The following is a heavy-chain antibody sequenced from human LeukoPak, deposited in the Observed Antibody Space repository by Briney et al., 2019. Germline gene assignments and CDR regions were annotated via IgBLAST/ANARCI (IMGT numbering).Heavy chain of an antibody. J-gene: IGHJ4*02. V-gene: IGHV3-30*18. Sequence: GGSLRLSCAASGFTFSSYGMHWVRQAPGKGLEWVAVISYDGSNKYYADSVKGRFTISRDNSKNTLYLQMNSLRAEDTAVYYCAKDLPPIAVAGFFDYWGQGTLVTVSS. CDR1: GFTFSSYG. D-gene: IGHD6-19*01. CDR2: ISYDGSNK. CDR3: AKDLPPIAVAGFFDY.